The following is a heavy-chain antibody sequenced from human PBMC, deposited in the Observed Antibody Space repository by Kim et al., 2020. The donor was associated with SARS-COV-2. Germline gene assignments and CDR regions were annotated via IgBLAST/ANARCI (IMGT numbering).Heavy chain of an antibody. Sequence: YNVYAVSVKRRITINPDTSKNQFSLQQNSVTPEDTAVYYCARGASGCFDYWGPGALVTVSS. CDR2: YN. J-gene: IGHJ4*02. V-gene: IGHV6-1*01. D-gene: IGHD6-25*01. CDR3: ARGASGCFDY.